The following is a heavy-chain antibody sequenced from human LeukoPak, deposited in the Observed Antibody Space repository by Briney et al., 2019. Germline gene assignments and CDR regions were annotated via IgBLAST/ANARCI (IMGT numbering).Heavy chain of an antibody. CDR3: ARLERNQLLPRGY. D-gene: IGHD2-2*01. V-gene: IGHV4-39*01. Sequence: PSETLSLTCTVSGGSISSSSYYWGWIRQPPGKGLEWIGSIYYSGSTCYNPSLKSRVTISVDTSKNQFSLKLSSVTAADTAVYYCARLERNQLLPRGYWGQGTLVTVSS. CDR1: GGSISSSSYY. J-gene: IGHJ4*02. CDR2: IYYSGST.